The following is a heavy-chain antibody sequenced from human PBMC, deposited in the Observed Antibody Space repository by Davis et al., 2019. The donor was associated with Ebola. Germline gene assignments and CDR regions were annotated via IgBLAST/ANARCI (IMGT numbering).Heavy chain of an antibody. CDR1: GFTFSSYW. CDR2: IKQDGSEK. Sequence: GESLKISCAASGFTFSSYWMSWVRQAPGKGLEWVANIKQDGSEKYYVDSVKGRFTISRDNAKNSLYLQMNSLRDEDTAVYYCARAGGNYYDSSGYYYGYWGQGTLVTVSS. CDR3: ARAGGNYYDSSGYYYGY. V-gene: IGHV3-7*01. D-gene: IGHD3-22*01. J-gene: IGHJ4*02.